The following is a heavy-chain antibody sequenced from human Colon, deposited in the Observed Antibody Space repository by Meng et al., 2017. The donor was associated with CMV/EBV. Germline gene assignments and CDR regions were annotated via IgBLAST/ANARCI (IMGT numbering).Heavy chain of an antibody. V-gene: IGHV1-2*02. CDR3: ATFGGDFDY. CDR2: INPVTGDT. CDR1: GYTFNGYF. Sequence: QVQLVQSGAEVKEPGAPVKVSRKTSGYTFNGYFMHWVRQAPGQGLEWMGWINPVTGDTSYAQKFQVRVTMTRDTSISTAYMELSSLRSDDTAVYYCATFGGDFDYWGQGTLVTVSS. J-gene: IGHJ4*02. D-gene: IGHD3-3*01.